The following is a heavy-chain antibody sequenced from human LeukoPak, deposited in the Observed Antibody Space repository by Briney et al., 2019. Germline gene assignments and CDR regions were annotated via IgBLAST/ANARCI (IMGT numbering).Heavy chain of an antibody. J-gene: IGHJ4*02. CDR2: INPSGGST. D-gene: IGHD2-15*01. CDR1: GYTFTSYY. Sequence: ASVTVSCTASGYTFTSYYMHWVRQAPGQGLEWMGIINPSGGSTSYAQKFQGRVTMTRDTSTSTVYMELSSLRSEDTAVYYCASGYCSGGSCGTYFDYWGQGTLVTVSS. CDR3: ASGYCSGGSCGTYFDY. V-gene: IGHV1-46*01.